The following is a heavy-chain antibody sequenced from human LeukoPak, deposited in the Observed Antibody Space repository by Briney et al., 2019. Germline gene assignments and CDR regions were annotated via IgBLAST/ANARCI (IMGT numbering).Heavy chain of an antibody. V-gene: IGHV4-59*01. CDR2: IYYGGST. Sequence: PSETLSLTCTVSGGSISSYYWSWIRQPPGKGLEWIGYIYYGGSTNYKPSLKSRVTISVDTSKNQFSLKLNSVTAADTAVYYCARGYSSSWYMNWFDPWGQGTLVAVSS. J-gene: IGHJ5*02. D-gene: IGHD6-13*01. CDR1: GGSISSYY. CDR3: ARGYSSSWYMNWFDP.